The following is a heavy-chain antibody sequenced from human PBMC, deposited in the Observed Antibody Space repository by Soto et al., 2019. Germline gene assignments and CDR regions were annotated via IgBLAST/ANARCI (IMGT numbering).Heavy chain of an antibody. J-gene: IGHJ6*02. Sequence: SQTLSLTCTVSGASLSRGDYLWSWIRQSPGKGLEWIGYVSHDGTTYYNPSLESRVAISVDTSKNQFSLKVTSVTAADTAVYYCAGDPCCGPGLLGIDVWGQGTTGTLSS. D-gene: IGHD2-21*01. CDR3: AGDPCCGPGLLGIDV. V-gene: IGHV4-30-4*01. CDR1: GASLSRGDYL. CDR2: VSHDGTT.